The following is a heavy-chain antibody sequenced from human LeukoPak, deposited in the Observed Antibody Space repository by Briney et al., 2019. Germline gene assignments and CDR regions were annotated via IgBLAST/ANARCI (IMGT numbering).Heavy chain of an antibody. CDR1: GFTFSGYD. Sequence: GGSLTLSCAASGFTFSGYDMHWVRQAPGKGLEWVAVISYDGQNEYYADSVKGGFSIYRDTYKNTVLLQMNRLRVDDTAVYYCAKGIGYGGMDVWGQGTTLIVSS. J-gene: IGHJ6*02. CDR3: AKGIGYGGMDV. CDR2: ISYDGQNE. D-gene: IGHD5-12*01. V-gene: IGHV3-30*18.